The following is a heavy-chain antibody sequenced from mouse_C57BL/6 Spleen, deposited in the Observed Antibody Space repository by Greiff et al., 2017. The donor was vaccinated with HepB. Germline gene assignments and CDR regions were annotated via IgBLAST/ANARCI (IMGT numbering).Heavy chain of an antibody. D-gene: IGHD2-1*01. Sequence: QVQLQQSGAELMKPGASVKLSCKATGYTFTGYWIEWVKQRPGHGLEWIGEILPGSGSTNYNEKFKGKATFTADTSSNTAYMQLSSLTTEDSAIYYCARRGVYGNYSYYAMDYWGQGTSVTVSS. J-gene: IGHJ4*01. CDR3: ARRGVYGNYSYYAMDY. CDR1: GYTFTGYW. V-gene: IGHV1-9*01. CDR2: ILPGSGST.